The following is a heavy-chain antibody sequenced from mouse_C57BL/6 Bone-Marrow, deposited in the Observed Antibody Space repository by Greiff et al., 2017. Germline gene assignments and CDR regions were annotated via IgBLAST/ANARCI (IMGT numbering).Heavy chain of an antibody. CDR3: TTYYYGSSFFDY. V-gene: IGHV14-4*01. CDR1: GFNIKDDY. D-gene: IGHD1-1*01. CDR2: IDPENGDT. Sequence: VQLKQSGAELVRPGASVKLSCTASGFNIKDDYMHWVKQRPEQGLEWIGWIDPENGDTEYASKFQGKATITADTASNTAYLPLSSLTSEDTAVYYCTTYYYGSSFFDYWGQGTTLTVSS. J-gene: IGHJ2*01.